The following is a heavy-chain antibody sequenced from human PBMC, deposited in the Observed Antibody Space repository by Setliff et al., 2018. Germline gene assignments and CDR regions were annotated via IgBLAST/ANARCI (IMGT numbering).Heavy chain of an antibody. Sequence: GSLRLSCVVSGFTFSNYRMSWVRQAQGKGLEWVANINQDGSGKYYVDSVKGRFTISRYNAKNSLYLQMNILRGEDPAVYYCAKYTEYYYDRSGYQYMSEYFQHWGQGTLVTVSS. CDR2: INQDGSGK. CDR3: AKYTEYYYDRSGYQYMSEYFQH. D-gene: IGHD3-22*01. J-gene: IGHJ1*01. CDR1: GFTFSNYR. V-gene: IGHV3-7*03.